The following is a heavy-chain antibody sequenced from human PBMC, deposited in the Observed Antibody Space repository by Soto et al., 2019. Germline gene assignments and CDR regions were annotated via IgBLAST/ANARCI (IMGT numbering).Heavy chain of an antibody. J-gene: IGHJ6*03. D-gene: IGHD4-4*01. CDR2: IYYSGST. CDR3: ARMMTTVKGYYYYYYMDV. Sequence: SETLSLTCTVSGGSISSYYWSWIRQPPGKGLEWIGYIYYSGSTNYNPSLKSRVTISVDTSKNQFSLKLSSVTAADTAVYYCARMMTTVKGYYYYYYMDVWGKGTTVTVSS. V-gene: IGHV4-59*01. CDR1: GGSISSYY.